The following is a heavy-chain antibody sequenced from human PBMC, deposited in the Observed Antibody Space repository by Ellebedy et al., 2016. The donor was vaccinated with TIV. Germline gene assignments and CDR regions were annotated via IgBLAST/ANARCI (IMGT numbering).Heavy chain of an antibody. CDR1: GGSFSSDY. V-gene: IGHV4-34*01. J-gene: IGHJ4*02. Sequence: MPSETLSLTCAVYGGSFSSDYWSWIRQPPGKGLGWIGEVNHRRTTSYNPSLKSRVTISVDTSNNQFSLRLSSVTAADTAVYYCAKDYGDAQYWGQGALVIVSS. CDR2: VNHRRTT. CDR3: AKDYGDAQY. D-gene: IGHD4-17*01.